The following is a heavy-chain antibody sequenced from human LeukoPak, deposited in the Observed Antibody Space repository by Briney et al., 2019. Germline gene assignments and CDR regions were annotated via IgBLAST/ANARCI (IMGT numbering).Heavy chain of an antibody. V-gene: IGHV3-23*01. D-gene: IGHD3-9*01. Sequence: GGSLRLSCAASGFIFRNYAMSWVRQAPGKGLEWFSAITGSGDTPYYADSVKGRFTVSRDNSKNTLYVEMNTLRAEDTAVYYCAKWGDYDILTGYYVSDFWGQGTLVTVSS. CDR1: GFIFRNYA. CDR2: ITGSGDTP. CDR3: AKWGDYDILTGYYVSDF. J-gene: IGHJ4*02.